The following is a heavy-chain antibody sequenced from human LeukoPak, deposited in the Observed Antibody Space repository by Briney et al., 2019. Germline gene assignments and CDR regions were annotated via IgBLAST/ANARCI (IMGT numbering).Heavy chain of an antibody. CDR3: TRDRGAYNLYDY. D-gene: IGHD1-1*01. J-gene: IGHJ4*02. CDR1: GFTFGDYA. CDR2: IRSKAYGETA. Sequence: GGSLRLSCTASGFTFGDYAMSWIRQAPGKGLEWVGFIRSKAYGETADYAASVKGRFTISRDDYKAIAYLQMNSLKTEDTAVYHCTRDRGAYNLYDYWGQGTLVTVSS. V-gene: IGHV3-49*03.